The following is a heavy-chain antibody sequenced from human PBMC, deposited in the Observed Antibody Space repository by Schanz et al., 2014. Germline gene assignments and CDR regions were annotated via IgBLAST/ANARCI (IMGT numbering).Heavy chain of an antibody. CDR2: VFPNGIT. Sequence: QVQLQESGPGLVKPSQTLSLTCTVSGGSIRSGTYYWSWIRQPAGKALEWVGRVFPNGITNYNPSLKSRVPIALDTSKTQFSLPLPSLTAADTAVYYCARDTTWRLDLWGRGTLVTVSS. D-gene: IGHD1-1*01. V-gene: IGHV4-61*02. CDR3: ARDTTWRLDL. J-gene: IGHJ2*01. CDR1: GGSIRSGTYY.